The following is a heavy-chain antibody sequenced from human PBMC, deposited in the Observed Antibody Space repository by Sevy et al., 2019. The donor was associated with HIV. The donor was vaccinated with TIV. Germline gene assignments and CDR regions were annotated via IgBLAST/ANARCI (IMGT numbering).Heavy chain of an antibody. CDR1: GLSVSDNY. CDR2: IYSDGRT. CDR3: ARDRYYDASGYYYYYYGMDV. J-gene: IGHJ6*02. V-gene: IGHV3-66*01. Sequence: GGSLRLSCAASGLSVSDNYMNWVRQAPGKGLELVSVIYSDGRTYYPESVKGRFSISRDNSKNTLYLHMKSLRPEDTAVYYCARDRYYDASGYYYYYYGMDVWGQGTTVTVSS. D-gene: IGHD3-22*01.